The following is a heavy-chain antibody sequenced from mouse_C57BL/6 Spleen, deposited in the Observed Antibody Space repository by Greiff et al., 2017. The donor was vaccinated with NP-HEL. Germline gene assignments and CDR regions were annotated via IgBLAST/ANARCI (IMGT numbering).Heavy chain of an antibody. J-gene: IGHJ2*01. CDR2: IDPENGDT. Sequence: VQLQQSGAELVRPGASVKLSCTASGFNIKDAYMHWVKPRPEQGLEWIGWIDPENGDTEYASKFQGKATITADTSSNTAYLQLSSLTSEDTAVYYCTGGSRRFDYWGQGTTLTVSS. V-gene: IGHV14-4*01. CDR3: TGGSRRFDY. CDR1: GFNIKDAY.